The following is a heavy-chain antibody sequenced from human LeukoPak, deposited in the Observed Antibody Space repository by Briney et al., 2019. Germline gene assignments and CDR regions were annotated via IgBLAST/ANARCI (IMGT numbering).Heavy chain of an antibody. Sequence: GGSLRLSCAASGFTFSSYAMSWVRQAPGKGLEWVSGISWNSGSIGYADSVKGRFTISRDNAKNSLYLQMNSLRAEDTAVYYCAFTSGYYYEYYFDYWGQGTLVTVSS. CDR3: AFTSGYYYEYYFDY. D-gene: IGHD3-22*01. V-gene: IGHV3-9*01. CDR2: ISWNSGSI. J-gene: IGHJ4*02. CDR1: GFTFSSYA.